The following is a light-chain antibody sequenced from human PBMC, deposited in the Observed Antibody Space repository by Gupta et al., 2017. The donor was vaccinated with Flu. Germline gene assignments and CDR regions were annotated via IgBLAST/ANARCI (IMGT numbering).Light chain of an antibody. J-gene: IGKJ1*01. Sequence: DIVLTQSPATLSLSPGERASLPCRASQNVNKNYLAWYQQKPGQTPRLLIYDASRRAAGIPDRFSGSGSGKDFTLSISRLEPEDFAVYYCQQYGSSRTFGQGTKVEMK. CDR2: DAS. CDR1: QNVNKNY. CDR3: QQYGSSRT. V-gene: IGKV3-20*01.